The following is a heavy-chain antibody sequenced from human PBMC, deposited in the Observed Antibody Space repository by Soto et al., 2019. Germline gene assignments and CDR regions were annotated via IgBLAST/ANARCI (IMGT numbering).Heavy chain of an antibody. Sequence: QVQLQESGPGLVKPSQTLSLTCTVSGGSISSGGYYWSWIRQHPGKGLEWIGSIYYSGSTYYNPSLXRXVTKAVDTPKNQFSLKLSSVTAAHTAVYSCARGVLHWGQGALVTVSS. J-gene: IGHJ4*02. V-gene: IGHV4-31*03. CDR1: GGSISSGGYY. CDR2: IYYSGST. CDR3: ARGVLH. D-gene: IGHD3-16*01.